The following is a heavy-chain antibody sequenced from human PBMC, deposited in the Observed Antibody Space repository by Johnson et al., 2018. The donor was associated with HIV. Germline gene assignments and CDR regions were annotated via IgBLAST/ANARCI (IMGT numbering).Heavy chain of an antibody. J-gene: IGHJ3*02. CDR2: INWNSGST. CDR3: ATLSGSYYAFDI. D-gene: IGHD1-26*01. V-gene: IGHV3-9*01. Sequence: VQLVESGGGLVQPGRSLRLSCAASGFTFDDYAMHWVRQAPGKGLEWVSGINWNSGSTGYADSVKGRFTISRDNSNNTLYLQMNSLRAEDTAVYYCATLSGSYYAFDIWGQGTMVTVSS. CDR1: GFTFDDYA.